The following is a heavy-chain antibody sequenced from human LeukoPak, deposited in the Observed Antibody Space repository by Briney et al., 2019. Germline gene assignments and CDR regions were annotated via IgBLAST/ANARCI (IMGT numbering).Heavy chain of an antibody. Sequence: ASVKVSCKASGYTFTGYYMHWVRQAPGQGLEWMGWINPNTGGANYAQNFQDRVTMTSDASISTAYMDLSRLTSGDTAVYYCARSQYDVLTGSPDYWGQGTLVTVSS. CDR1: GYTFTGYY. CDR3: ARSQYDVLTGSPDY. CDR2: INPNTGGA. J-gene: IGHJ4*02. V-gene: IGHV1-2*02. D-gene: IGHD3-9*01.